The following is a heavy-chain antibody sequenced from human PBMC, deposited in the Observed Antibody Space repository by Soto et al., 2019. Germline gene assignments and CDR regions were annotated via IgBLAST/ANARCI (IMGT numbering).Heavy chain of an antibody. V-gene: IGHV4-34*04. J-gene: IGHJ1*01. D-gene: IGHD6-19*01. CDR3: ASALNAYGSAWYDNPLDL. Sequence: PSETLSLTCVVNGETFSGHFWSWIRQSPGKGLEWIGEISDSGSTNKNPSLKRRGSISVYSAKTQFSLNLRFQTAADTGISYCASALNAYGSAWYDNPLDLWGQGTLVTVSS. CDR1: GETFSGHF. CDR2: ISDSGST.